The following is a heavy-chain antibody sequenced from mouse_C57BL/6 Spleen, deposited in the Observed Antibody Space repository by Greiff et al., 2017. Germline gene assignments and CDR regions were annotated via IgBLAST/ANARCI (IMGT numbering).Heavy chain of an antibody. D-gene: IGHD2-3*01. CDR2: IRSKSNNYAT. CDR1: GFSFNTYA. J-gene: IGHJ2*01. CDR3: GRQEGLLYYFDY. Sequence: EVKLQESGGGLVQPKGSLKLSCAASGFSFNTYAMNWVRQAPGKGLEWVARIRSKSNNYATYYADSVKDRFTISRDDSESMLYLQMTNLKTEDSARYNCGRQEGLLYYFDYWGTGTTLTVSS. V-gene: IGHV10-1*01.